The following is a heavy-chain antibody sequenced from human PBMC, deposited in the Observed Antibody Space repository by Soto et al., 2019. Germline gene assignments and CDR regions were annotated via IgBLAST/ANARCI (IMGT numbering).Heavy chain of an antibody. CDR2: ISAYNNDT. CDR3: ARAPVYSSGWYVVY. J-gene: IGHJ4*02. D-gene: IGHD6-19*01. V-gene: IGHV1-18*01. Sequence: ASVKVSCKASGYTFTSYGITWVRQAPGQGLEWMGWISAYNNDTSYAQKLQGRVTMTTDTSTSTAYMELRSLRSDDTAVYYCARAPVYSSGWYVVYWGQGTLVTVSS. CDR1: GYTFTSYG.